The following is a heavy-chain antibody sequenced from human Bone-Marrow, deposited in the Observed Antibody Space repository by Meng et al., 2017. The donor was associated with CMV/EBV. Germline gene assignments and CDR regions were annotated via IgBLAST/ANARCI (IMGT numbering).Heavy chain of an antibody. V-gene: IGHV1-8*03. CDR2: MNPNSGNT. J-gene: IGHJ6*02. Sequence: ASVKVSCKASGYTFSNYDINWVRQATGQGLEWMGWMNPNSGNTAYAQELQGRVTITRNISISTAYMELSSLRSEDTAVYYCARWGRYCSSTSCRDLGMDVWGQRTTVTVSS. D-gene: IGHD2-2*01. CDR3: ARWGRYCSSTSCRDLGMDV. CDR1: GYTFSNYD.